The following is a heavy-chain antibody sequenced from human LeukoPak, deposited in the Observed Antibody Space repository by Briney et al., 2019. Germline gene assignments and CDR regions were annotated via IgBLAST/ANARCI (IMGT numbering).Heavy chain of an antibody. V-gene: IGHV3-21*01. CDR1: GFTFSSYS. J-gene: IGHJ4*02. D-gene: IGHD5-18*01. Sequence: PGGSLRLSWAASGFTFSSYSMNWVRQAPGKGLEWVSSISSSSSYIYYADSVKGRFTISRDNAKNSLYLQMNSLRAEDTAVYYCARLDTAMVYYDYWGQGTLVTVSS. CDR3: ARLDTAMVYYDY. CDR2: ISSSSSYI.